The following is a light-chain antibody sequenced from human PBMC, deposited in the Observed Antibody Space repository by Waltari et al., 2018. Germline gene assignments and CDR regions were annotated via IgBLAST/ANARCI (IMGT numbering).Light chain of an antibody. CDR3: QQYSSSPG. J-gene: IGKJ3*01. V-gene: IGKV3-20*01. CDR1: QNIGNNY. CDR2: GGS. Sequence: EVVLTQSPGTLSLSPGERATLSCRASQNIGNNYLSWYQQKPGQAPRLLIYGGSTRATGIPDRFSGSGSVTDFTLTISRLEPEDFAVYYCQQYSSSPGFGPGTKVAIK.